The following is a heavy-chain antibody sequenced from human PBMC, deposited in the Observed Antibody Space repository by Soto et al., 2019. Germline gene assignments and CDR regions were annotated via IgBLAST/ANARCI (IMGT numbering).Heavy chain of an antibody. CDR1: GGTLSDHG. D-gene: IGHD3-10*01. CDR3: ARGVYGSGNYYTGPSAFDI. CDR2: TIPVFNTA. V-gene: IGHV1-69*06. Sequence: QVQLEQSGAEVKKPGSSVKISCKASGGTLSDHGVSWLRQAPGQGLEWVGGTIPVFNTAKYAPKFRGRVTIAADKSTNIAYMELGSLRSDDTAFYYCARGVYGSGNYYTGPSAFDIWGQGTLFIVSS. J-gene: IGHJ3*02.